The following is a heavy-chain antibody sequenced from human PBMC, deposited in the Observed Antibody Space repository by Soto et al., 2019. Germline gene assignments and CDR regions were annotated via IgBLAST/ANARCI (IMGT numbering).Heavy chain of an antibody. V-gene: IGHV3-53*02. CDR2: IYSGGST. J-gene: IGHJ5*02. CDR1: GFTVSSNY. D-gene: IGHD6-19*01. CDR3: ARVIVVAGAGWFDP. Sequence: EVQLVETGGGLIQPGGSLRLSCAASGFTVSSNYMSWVRQAPGKGLDWVSLIYSGGSTYYTDSVKGRFTISRDNSKNTLYLQMNTLRAEDTAVYYCARVIVVAGAGWFDPWGQGTLVTVSS.